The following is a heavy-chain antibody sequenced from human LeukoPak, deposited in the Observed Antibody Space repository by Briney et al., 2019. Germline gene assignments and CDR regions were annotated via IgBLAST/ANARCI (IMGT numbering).Heavy chain of an antibody. Sequence: GGSLRLSCAASGFSFSSYAMTWVRQGPGKGLEWVSGISGGGVNTYYADSVKGRFTISRDNSKKTLFLQMDSLRADDTAVYYCAKGGTYHDILTPYYVWGQGTLATVSS. J-gene: IGHJ4*02. D-gene: IGHD3-9*01. V-gene: IGHV3-23*01. CDR2: ISGGGVNT. CDR3: AKGGTYHDILTPYYV. CDR1: GFSFSSYA.